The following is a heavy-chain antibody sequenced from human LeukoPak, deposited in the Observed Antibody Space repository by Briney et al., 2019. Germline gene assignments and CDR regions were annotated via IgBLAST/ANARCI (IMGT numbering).Heavy chain of an antibody. D-gene: IGHD3-16*02. CDR3: ARAPSRSFDI. J-gene: IGHJ3*02. Sequence: ASVRVSCKTSGYTFTSSEIHWVRQAPGQGLEWMGWLNPNSGNTGYAEKFKGSVAFTRESSTSTAYMEVTRLRSEDTAVYYCARAPSRSFDIWGQGTMVTVSS. CDR1: GYTFTSSE. V-gene: IGHV1-8*03. CDR2: LNPNSGNT.